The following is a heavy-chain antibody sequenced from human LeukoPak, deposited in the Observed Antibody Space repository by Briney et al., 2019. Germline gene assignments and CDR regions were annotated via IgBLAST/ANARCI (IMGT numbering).Heavy chain of an antibody. D-gene: IGHD5-18*01. V-gene: IGHV3-9*01. J-gene: IGHJ4*02. CDR3: AKVWNGRGYSYGSTFDY. CDR2: ISWNSGSI. Sequence: PGRSLRLSCAASGFTFDDYAMHWVRQAPGKGLEWVSGISWNSGSIGYADSVKGRFTISRDNAKNSLYLQMNSLRAEDTALYYCAKVWNGRGYSYGSTFDYWGQGTLVTVSS. CDR1: GFTFDDYA.